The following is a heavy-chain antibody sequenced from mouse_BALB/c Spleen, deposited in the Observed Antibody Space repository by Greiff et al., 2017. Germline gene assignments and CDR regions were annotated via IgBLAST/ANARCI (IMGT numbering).Heavy chain of an antibody. D-gene: IGHD1-1*02. CDR3: ARRAMDQRAMDY. CDR2: INPGGGGT. J-gene: IGHJ4*01. CDR1: GYAFTNYL. Sequence: QVKLQESGAELVRPGTSVKVSCKASGYAFTNYLIEWVKQRPGQGLEWIGVINPGGGGTNYNEKFKGKATLTADKSSSTAYMQLSSLTSDDSAVYFCARRAMDQRAMDYWGQGTSVTVSS. V-gene: IGHV1-54*01.